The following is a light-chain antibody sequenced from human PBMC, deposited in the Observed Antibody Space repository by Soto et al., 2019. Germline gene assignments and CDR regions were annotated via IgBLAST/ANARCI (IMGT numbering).Light chain of an antibody. CDR1: QGISSY. CDR3: QQYYSYPHT. J-gene: IGKJ1*01. CDR2: AAS. Sequence: AIRMTQSPSSFSASTGDRVTITCRASQGISSYLAWYQQKPGKAPKLLIYAASTLQSGVPSRFSGSGSGTDFTLTISCLTSEDFATYYCQQYYSYPHTFGQGTKVEIK. V-gene: IGKV1-8*01.